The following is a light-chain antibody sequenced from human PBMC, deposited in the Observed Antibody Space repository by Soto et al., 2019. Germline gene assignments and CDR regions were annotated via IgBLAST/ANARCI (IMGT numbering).Light chain of an antibody. Sequence: QSALTQPASVSGSPGQSITISCTGTSSDVGGYKYVSWYQQHPGKAPKVMIYEVSNRPSGVSNRFSGSKSGNTASLTISGLQAEYEADYYCSSYTSSSTWVFGGGTKLNVL. CDR3: SSYTSSSTWV. CDR2: EVS. V-gene: IGLV2-14*01. CDR1: SSDVGGYKY. J-gene: IGLJ3*02.